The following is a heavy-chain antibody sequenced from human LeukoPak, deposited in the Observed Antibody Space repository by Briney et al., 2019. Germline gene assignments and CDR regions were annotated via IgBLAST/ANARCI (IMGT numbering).Heavy chain of an antibody. D-gene: IGHD2-21*02. J-gene: IGHJ4*02. CDR3: ARVRDKVVVTAIPTYFDY. CDR1: GFTFSDYY. V-gene: IGHV3-11*05. Sequence: GGSLRLSCAASGFTFSDYYMSWIRKAPGEGLEGVSYISSSSSYTNYADSVKGRFTISRDNAKNSLYLQMNSLRAEDTAVYYCARVRDKVVVTAIPTYFDYWGQGTLVTVSS. CDR2: ISSSSSYT.